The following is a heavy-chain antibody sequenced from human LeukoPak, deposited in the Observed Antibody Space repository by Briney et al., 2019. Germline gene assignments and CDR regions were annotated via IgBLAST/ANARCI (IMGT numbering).Heavy chain of an antibody. CDR3: ARGLFSYYYGSGSPPADV. Sequence: ASVKVSCKASGYTFTSYDINWVRQATGQGLEWMGWMNPNSGNTGYAQKFQGRVTMTRNTSISTAYMELSSLRSEDTAVYYCARGLFSYYYGSGSPPADVWGQGTTVTVS. CDR1: GYTFTSYD. V-gene: IGHV1-8*01. J-gene: IGHJ6*02. CDR2: MNPNSGNT. D-gene: IGHD3-10*01.